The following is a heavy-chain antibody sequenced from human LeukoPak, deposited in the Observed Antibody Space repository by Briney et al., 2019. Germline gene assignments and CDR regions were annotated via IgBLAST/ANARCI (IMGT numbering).Heavy chain of an antibody. J-gene: IGHJ4*02. CDR1: GGTFSSYA. D-gene: IGHD2-15*01. CDR2: IIPIFGTA. V-gene: IGHV1-69*13. Sequence: GASVKVSCKASGGTFSSYAISWVRQAPGQGLEWMGGIIPIFGTANYAQKFQGRVTITAGESTSTAYMELSSLRSEDTAVYYCARGYCSGGSCYYDYWGQGTLVTVSS. CDR3: ARGYCSGGSCYYDY.